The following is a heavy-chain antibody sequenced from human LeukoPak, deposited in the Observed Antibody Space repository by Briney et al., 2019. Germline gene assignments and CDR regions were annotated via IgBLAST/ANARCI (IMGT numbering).Heavy chain of an antibody. J-gene: IGHJ4*02. D-gene: IGHD2-21*02. Sequence: GRSLRLSCAASGFTFSSYGMHWVRQAPGKGLEWVAVISYDGSNKYCADSVKGRFTISRDNSKNTLYLQMNSLRAGDTAMYYCASTVTASLVGYWGQGTLVTVSS. CDR2: ISYDGSNK. V-gene: IGHV3-30*03. CDR3: ASTVTASLVGY. CDR1: GFTFSSYG.